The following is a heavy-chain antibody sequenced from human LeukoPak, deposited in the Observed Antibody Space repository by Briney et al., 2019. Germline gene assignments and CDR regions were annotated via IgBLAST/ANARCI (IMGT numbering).Heavy chain of an antibody. D-gene: IGHD3/OR15-3a*01. Sequence: GGSLRLSCVASEFTFSKYSMKWVRQAPGKGLEWVSYISISSGTIYYADSVKGRFTISRDNAKNSLYLQMNSLRAEDTAVYYCARGRGVHDFYHYYMDVWGKGTAVTVSS. CDR3: ARGRGVHDFYHYYMDV. CDR2: ISISSGTI. V-gene: IGHV3-48*01. J-gene: IGHJ6*03. CDR1: EFTFSKYS.